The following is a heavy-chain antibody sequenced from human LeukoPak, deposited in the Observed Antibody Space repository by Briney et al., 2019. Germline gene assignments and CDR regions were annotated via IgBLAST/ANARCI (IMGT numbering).Heavy chain of an antibody. CDR2: INPNSGGT. D-gene: IGHD2-15*01. J-gene: IGHJ4*02. Sequence: ASVKVSCKASGYTFTCYYMHWVRQAPGQGLEWMGWINPNSGGTNYAQKFQGRVTMTRDTSISTAYMELSRLRSDDTAVYYCARGLIVVVVAADYWGQGTLVTVSS. V-gene: IGHV1-2*02. CDR3: ARGLIVVVVAADY. CDR1: GYTFTCYY.